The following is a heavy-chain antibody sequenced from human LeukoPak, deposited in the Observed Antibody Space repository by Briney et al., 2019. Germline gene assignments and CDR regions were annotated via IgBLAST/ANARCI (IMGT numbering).Heavy chain of an antibody. CDR3: RGAYYDSGGPEYYFDY. CDR2: IRGKGDSYST. Sequence: GGSLKLSCAASGLTFSGSALHWVRQASGKGLEWVGRIRGKGDSYSTAYAASVKGRFTISRDDSKNTAYLQMNSLKTEDTAVYYCRGAYYDSGGPEYYFDYWGQGTLVTVSS. CDR1: GLTFSGSA. J-gene: IGHJ4*02. D-gene: IGHD3-22*01. V-gene: IGHV3-73*01.